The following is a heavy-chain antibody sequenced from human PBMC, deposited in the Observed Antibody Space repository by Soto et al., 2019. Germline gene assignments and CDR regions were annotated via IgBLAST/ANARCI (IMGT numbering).Heavy chain of an antibody. CDR2: ISAYNGNT. CDR3: ARGNLNLRFLEWLPNYFDY. D-gene: IGHD3-3*01. CDR1: GYTFTSSG. V-gene: IGHV1-18*04. J-gene: IGHJ4*02. Sequence: ASVKVSCKASGYTFTSSGISWVRQAPGQGLEWMGWISAYNGNTNYAQKLQGRVTMTTDTSTSTAYMELRSLRSDDTAVYYCARGNLNLRFLEWLPNYFDYWGQGTLVTVS.